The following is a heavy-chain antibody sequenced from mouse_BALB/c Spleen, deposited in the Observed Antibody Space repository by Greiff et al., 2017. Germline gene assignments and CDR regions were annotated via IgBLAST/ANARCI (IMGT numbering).Heavy chain of an antibody. CDR1: GFTFSSYA. V-gene: IGHV5-6-5*01. Sequence: EVMLVESGGGLVKPGGSLKLSCAASGFTFSSYAMSWVRQTPEQRLEWVASIGSGGSTSYADSVKGRFTISRANARHILYLQMSSLRSEDTAMYYCAREDYGNDLYYFDYWGQGTTLTVSS. J-gene: IGHJ2*01. D-gene: IGHD2-2*01. CDR2: IGSGGST. CDR3: AREDYGNDLYYFDY.